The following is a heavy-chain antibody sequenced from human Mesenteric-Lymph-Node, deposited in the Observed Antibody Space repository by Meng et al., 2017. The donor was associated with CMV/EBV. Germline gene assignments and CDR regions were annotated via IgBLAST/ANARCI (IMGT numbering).Heavy chain of an antibody. Sequence: GESLKISCAASGFTFSSYGMSWVRQASGKGLEWVSAISGSGTATYYADSVKGRFTVSRDISKHTLYLQMNSLRAEDTAVYYCAKDDSYGPSYHYGMDVWGQGTTVTVSS. CDR2: ISGSGTAT. V-gene: IGHV3-23*01. J-gene: IGHJ6*02. D-gene: IGHD5-18*01. CDR1: GFTFSSYG. CDR3: AKDDSYGPSYHYGMDV.